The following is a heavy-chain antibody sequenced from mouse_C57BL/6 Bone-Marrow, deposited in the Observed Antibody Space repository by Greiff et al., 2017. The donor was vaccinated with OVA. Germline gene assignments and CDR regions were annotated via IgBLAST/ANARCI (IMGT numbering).Heavy chain of an antibody. CDR2: FYPGSGSI. V-gene: IGHV1-62-2*01. J-gene: IGHJ1*03. D-gene: IGHD1-1*01. CDR1: GYTFTEYT. CDR3: ARHKKVLLRYPWYFDV. Sequence: VKLVESGAELVKPGASVKLSCKASGYTFTEYTIHWVKQRSGQGLEWIGWFYPGSGSIKYNEKFKDKATLTADKSSSTVYMELSRLTSEDSAVYFCARHKKVLLRYPWYFDVWGTGTTVTVSS.